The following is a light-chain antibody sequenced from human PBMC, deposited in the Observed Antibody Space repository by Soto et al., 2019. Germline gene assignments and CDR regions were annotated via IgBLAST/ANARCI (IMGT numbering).Light chain of an antibody. CDR1: QGIYSR. CDR2: ATS. CDR3: QQTDDFPLT. V-gene: IGKV1D-12*01. J-gene: IGKJ4*01. Sequence: DIPMTRSPSSVSASVGDTVTITCRASQGIYSRLAWYQQKPGKAPELLIYATSTLQNGVPSRFSGSGFGTDFTLSISSLQPEDSASYFCQQTDDFPLTFGGGTKVEI.